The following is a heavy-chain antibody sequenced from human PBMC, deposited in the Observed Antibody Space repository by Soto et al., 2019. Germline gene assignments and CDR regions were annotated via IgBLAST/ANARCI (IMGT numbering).Heavy chain of an antibody. V-gene: IGHV3-23*01. CDR3: AKDLSNYFEIDY. J-gene: IGHJ4*02. CDR2: ISGSGGST. D-gene: IGHD3-9*01. Sequence: HPGGSLRLSCAASGFTFSSYAMSWVRQAPGKGLEWVSAISGSGGSTYYADSVKGRFTISRDNSKNTLYLQMNSLRAEDTAVYYCAKDLSNYFEIDYWGQGTLVTVSS. CDR1: GFTFSSYA.